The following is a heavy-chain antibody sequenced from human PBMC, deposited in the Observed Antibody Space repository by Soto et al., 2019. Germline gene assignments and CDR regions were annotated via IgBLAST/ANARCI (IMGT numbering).Heavy chain of an antibody. J-gene: IGHJ4*02. CDR3: ALEQGLLPLFDF. V-gene: IGHV1-18*01. Sequence: ACVKVSCKASGYTFTSHRITWVRQAPGQGLEWMGWISAYSGNTNYAQKFQGRVTLTVDTSTTTAYMELRSLRPDDTAVYSCALEQGLLPLFDFWRQGALVTVSS. D-gene: IGHD3-22*01. CDR2: ISAYSGNT. CDR1: GYTFTSHR.